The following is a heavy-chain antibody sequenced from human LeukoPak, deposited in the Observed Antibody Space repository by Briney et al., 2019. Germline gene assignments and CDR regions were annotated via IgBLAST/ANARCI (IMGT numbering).Heavy chain of an antibody. CDR3: TREGQYYDTSGFFDY. CDR2: INPDSGGT. CDR1: GYTFTGYY. V-gene: IGHV1-2*02. J-gene: IGHJ4*02. Sequence: ASVTVSCQASGYTFTGYYIHWVRQAPGQGLEWMGWINPDSGGTKYAQKFQGRVTMTRDTSISTAYMELSRLTSDDTAVYYCTREGQYYDTSGFFDYWGQGTLVTVSS. D-gene: IGHD3-22*01.